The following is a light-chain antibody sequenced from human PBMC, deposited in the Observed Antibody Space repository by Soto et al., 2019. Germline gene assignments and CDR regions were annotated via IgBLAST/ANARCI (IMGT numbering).Light chain of an antibody. CDR1: QTASNN. J-gene: IGKJ4*01. Sequence: EIVMTQSPATLSVSPGEKATLSCRASQTASNNLAWYQQKPGQAPRLLIYFASTRATGIPARFSGSGSGTEFTLTISSLQSEDFAVYYCQQYNQWPLTFGGGTKAETK. CDR2: FAS. V-gene: IGKV3-15*01. CDR3: QQYNQWPLT.